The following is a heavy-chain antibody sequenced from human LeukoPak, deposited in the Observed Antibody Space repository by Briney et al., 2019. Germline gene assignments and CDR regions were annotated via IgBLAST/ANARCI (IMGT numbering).Heavy chain of an antibody. J-gene: IGHJ6*04. CDR1: GSRFTSYW. CDR3: ARSNPFAHYYYYGMDV. D-gene: IGHD1-14*01. V-gene: IGHV5-10-1*01. CDR2: IDPSDSYT. Sequence: GESLKISCKGSGSRFTSYWISGVRQMPGKGLEWMGRIDPSDSYTNYSPSFQGHVTISADKSISTAYLQWSSLKASDTAMYYCARSNPFAHYYYYGMDVWGKGTTVTVSS.